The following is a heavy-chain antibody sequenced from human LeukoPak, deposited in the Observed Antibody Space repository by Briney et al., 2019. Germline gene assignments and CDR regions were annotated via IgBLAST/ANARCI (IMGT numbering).Heavy chain of an antibody. V-gene: IGHV3-20*04. Sequence: GGPLRLSCAASGFNFDDYDMSWVRQVPGKGLEWVSGITWNEDKTGYADSVRGRFAISRDNTKKSLYLQMSSLRAEDTALYYCARDPFCSSSTGCYFEDWFDPWGPGTLVTVSS. J-gene: IGHJ5*02. D-gene: IGHD2-2*01. CDR3: ARDPFCSSSTGCYFEDWFDP. CDR1: GFNFDDYD. CDR2: ITWNEDKT.